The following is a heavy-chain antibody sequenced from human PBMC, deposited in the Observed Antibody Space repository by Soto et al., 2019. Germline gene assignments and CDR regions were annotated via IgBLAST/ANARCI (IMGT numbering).Heavy chain of an antibody. CDR1: GFTFNTYS. V-gene: IGHV3-21*02. Sequence: EIQLVESGGGLVKPGGSLRLSCSASGFTFNTYSMTWVRQAPGKGLQWVSSISRSHTYIDYADSVRGRFTISRDNAHNALYLQMDSLRAEDTAVYYCARDSITIFGVPHHQSFDIWGQGTEVTVSS. CDR3: ARDSITIFGVPHHQSFDI. D-gene: IGHD3-3*01. CDR2: ISRSHTYI. J-gene: IGHJ3*02.